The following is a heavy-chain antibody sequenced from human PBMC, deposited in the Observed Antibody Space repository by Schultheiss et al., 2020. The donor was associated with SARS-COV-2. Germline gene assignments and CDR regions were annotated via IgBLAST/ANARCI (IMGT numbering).Heavy chain of an antibody. J-gene: IGHJ4*02. CDR1: GFTVSSNY. Sequence: GGSLRLSCAASGFTVSSNYMSWVRQAPGKGLEWVSSISSSSSYIYYADSVKGRFTISRDNSKNTLYLQMNSLRAEDTAVYYCAKGGPPYNWNDQNFDYWGQGTLVTVSS. CDR3: AKGGPPYNWNDQNFDY. V-gene: IGHV3-21*04. D-gene: IGHD1-20*01. CDR2: ISSSSSYI.